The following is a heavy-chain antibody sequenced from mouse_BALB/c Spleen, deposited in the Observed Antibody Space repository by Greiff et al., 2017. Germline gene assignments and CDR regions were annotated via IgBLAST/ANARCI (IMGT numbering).Heavy chain of an antibody. Sequence: VQLQQSGPELVKPGASVKMSCKASGYTFTDYVISWVKQRTGQGLEWIGEIYPGSGSTYYNEKFKGKATLTADKSSNTAYMQLSSLTSEDSAVYFCARRYYYGSSNWYFDVWGAGTTVTVSS. V-gene: IGHV1-81*01. CDR3: ARRYYYGSSNWYFDV. CDR1: GYTFTDYV. J-gene: IGHJ1*01. D-gene: IGHD1-1*01. CDR2: IYPGSGST.